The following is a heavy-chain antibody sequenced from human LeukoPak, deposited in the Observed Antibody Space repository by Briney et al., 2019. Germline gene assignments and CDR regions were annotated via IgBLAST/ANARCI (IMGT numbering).Heavy chain of an antibody. Sequence: SVKVSCKASGGTFSSYAISWVRQAPGQGLEWMGGIIPIFGTANYAQKFQGRVTISRDTSASTAYMELSSLRSEDTAVYYCARGSYYDSSGLFDYWGQGTLVTVSS. J-gene: IGHJ4*02. CDR3: ARGSYYDSSGLFDY. V-gene: IGHV1-69*05. CDR2: IIPIFGTA. CDR1: GGTFSSYA. D-gene: IGHD3-22*01.